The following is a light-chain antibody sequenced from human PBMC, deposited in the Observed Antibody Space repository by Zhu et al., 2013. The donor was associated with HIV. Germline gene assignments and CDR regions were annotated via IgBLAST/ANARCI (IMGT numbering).Light chain of an antibody. CDR1: QGISNY. V-gene: IGKV1-27*01. CDR3: QQYNSRPSSIT. J-gene: IGKJ5*01. CDR2: AAS. Sequence: DIQMTQSPSSLSASVGDRVTITCRASQGISNYLAWYQQKPGKVPKLLIYAASTLQSGVPSRFSGSGSGTDFTLTISSLQPEDVATYYCQQYNSRPSSITFGQGTRLXIK.